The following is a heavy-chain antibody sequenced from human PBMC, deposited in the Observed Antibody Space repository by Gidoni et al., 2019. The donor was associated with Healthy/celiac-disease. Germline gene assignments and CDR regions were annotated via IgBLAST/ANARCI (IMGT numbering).Heavy chain of an antibody. CDR2: IYHSGST. J-gene: IGHJ6*04. CDR3: ASRWSGTSWDYYYYYGMDV. Sequence: QVQLQESGPGLVKPSETLSLTCTVSGYSISSGYYWGWIRQPPGKGLEWIVSIYHSGSTYYNPSLKSRVTISVDTSKNQFSLKLSSVTAADTAVYYCASRWSGTSWDYYYYYGMDVWGKGTTVTVSS. CDR1: GYSISSGYY. V-gene: IGHV4-38-2*02. D-gene: IGHD2-2*01.